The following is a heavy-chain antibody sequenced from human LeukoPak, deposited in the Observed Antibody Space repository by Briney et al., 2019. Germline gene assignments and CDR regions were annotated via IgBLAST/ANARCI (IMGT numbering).Heavy chain of an antibody. D-gene: IGHD3-9*01. Sequence: ASVKVSCKASGYTFTGYYVHWVRQAPGQGLEWMGWINPNSGGTNYAQKFQGRVTMTRDTSISTAYMELSRLRSDDTAVYYCAGYDILPGPPRYWGQGTLVTVSS. CDR3: AGYDILPGPPRY. CDR2: INPNSGGT. V-gene: IGHV1-2*02. CDR1: GYTFTGYY. J-gene: IGHJ4*02.